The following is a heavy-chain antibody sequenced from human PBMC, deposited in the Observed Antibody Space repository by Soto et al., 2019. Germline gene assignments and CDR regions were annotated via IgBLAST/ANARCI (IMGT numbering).Heavy chain of an antibody. J-gene: IGHJ4*02. V-gene: IGHV4-34*01. CDR1: GGSFSGYY. D-gene: IGHD2-15*01. Sequence: PSETLSLTCAVYGGSFSGYYWSWIRQPPGKGLEWIGEINHSGSTNYNPSLKSRDTISVDTSKNQFSLKLSSVTAADTAVYYCARGRRNIVVVVAERDDYWGQGTLVTVS. CDR2: INHSGST. CDR3: ARGRRNIVVVVAERDDY.